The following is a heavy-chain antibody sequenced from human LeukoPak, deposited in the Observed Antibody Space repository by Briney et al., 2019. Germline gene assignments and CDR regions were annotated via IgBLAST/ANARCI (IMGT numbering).Heavy chain of an antibody. J-gene: IGHJ4*02. D-gene: IGHD5-12*01. Sequence: GASVKVSCKASGYTFTSYAMHWVRQAPGQRLEWMGWINAGNGNTKYSQKFQGRVTITRDTSASTAYMELSSLRSEDTAVYYCARDETPTNGYDSYDFWGQGTLVTVS. CDR2: INAGNGNT. CDR1: GYTFTSYA. CDR3: ARDETPTNGYDSYDF. V-gene: IGHV1-3*01.